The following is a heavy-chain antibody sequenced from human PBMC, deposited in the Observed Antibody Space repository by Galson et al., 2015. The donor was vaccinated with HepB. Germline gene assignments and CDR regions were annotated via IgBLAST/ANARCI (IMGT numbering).Heavy chain of an antibody. CDR3: ACSSSSPRWCNWFDP. J-gene: IGHJ5*02. V-gene: IGHV4-4*02. CDR2: IYHSGST. D-gene: IGHD6-6*01. CDR1: GGSISSSNW. Sequence: ETLSLTCAVSGGSISSSNWWSWVRQPPGKGLEWIGEIYHSGSTNYNPTLKSRVTISVDKSKNQFSLKLSSVTAADTAVYYCACSSSSPRWCNWFDPWGQGTLVTVSS.